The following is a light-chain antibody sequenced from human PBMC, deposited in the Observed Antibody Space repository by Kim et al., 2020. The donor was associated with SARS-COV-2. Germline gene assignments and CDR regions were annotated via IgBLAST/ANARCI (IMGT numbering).Light chain of an antibody. V-gene: IGLV3-21*04. CDR1: NIGSKS. J-gene: IGLJ2*01. Sequence: PGKTARTTCGGNNIGSKSVNWYQQKPGQAPVLVIYYDSDRPSGIPERFSCSNSGNAATLTISRVEAGDEADYYCQVWDSSSDHVVFGGGTQLTVL. CDR2: YDS. CDR3: QVWDSSSDHVV.